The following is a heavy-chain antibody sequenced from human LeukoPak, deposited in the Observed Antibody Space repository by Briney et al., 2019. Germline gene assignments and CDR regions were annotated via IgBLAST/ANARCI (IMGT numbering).Heavy chain of an antibody. CDR3: ARAIAAAYDAFDI. D-gene: IGHD6-13*01. CDR2: ISSSGSTI. J-gene: IGHJ3*02. Sequence: PGGSLRLSCAASGFTFSDYYMSWIRQAPGKGLEWVSYISSSGSTIYYADSVKGRFTISRDNAKNSLYLQMNSLRAEDTAAYYCARAIAAAYDAFDIWGQGTMVTVSS. CDR1: GFTFSDYY. V-gene: IGHV3-11*01.